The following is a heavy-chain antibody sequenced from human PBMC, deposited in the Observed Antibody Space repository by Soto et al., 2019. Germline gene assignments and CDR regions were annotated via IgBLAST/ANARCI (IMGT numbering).Heavy chain of an antibody. CDR3: AREYSNSPEAFDF. CDR1: GVSVNSDDYY. Sequence: QVQLQESGPGLVKPSETLSLTCTVSGVSVNSDDYYWSWIRQPPGKGLEWIGYIYYTGSTTYNPSLESRVTISLDTSRNHFSLSLSAVTAADTAVFYCAREYSNSPEAFDFWGRGTLVTVSS. V-gene: IGHV4-61*03. J-gene: IGHJ4*02. D-gene: IGHD6-6*01. CDR2: IYYTGST.